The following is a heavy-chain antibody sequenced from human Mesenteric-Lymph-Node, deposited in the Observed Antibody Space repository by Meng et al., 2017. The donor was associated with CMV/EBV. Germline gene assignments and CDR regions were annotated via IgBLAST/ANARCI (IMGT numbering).Heavy chain of an antibody. J-gene: IGHJ4*02. Sequence: GSLRLSCTVSGGSISGYYFNWIRQPPGKGLEWIGSVYYTGRTNYNPSLKSRVTISVDTSKNQFSLKLSSVTAADTAVYYCARQYTYSYDANGNELDHWGQGTLVTVSS. CDR2: VYYTGRT. V-gene: IGHV4-59*01. D-gene: IGHD4/OR15-4a*01. CDR3: ARQYTYSYDANGNELDH. CDR1: GGSISGYY.